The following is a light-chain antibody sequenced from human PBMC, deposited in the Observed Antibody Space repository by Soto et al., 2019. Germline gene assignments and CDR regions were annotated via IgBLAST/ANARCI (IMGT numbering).Light chain of an antibody. CDR1: SSNSGSDF. J-gene: IGLJ3*02. CDR3: AAWDTSLSGGV. V-gene: IGLV1-51*02. CDR2: ENN. Sequence: QSVLTQPPSVSAAPGQKVTISCSGSSSNSGSDFVSWYQQLPGTAPQLLIYENNKRPSGIPDRFSGSKSATSATLGITGLQTGDEADYYCAAWDTSLSGGVFGGGTKLTVL.